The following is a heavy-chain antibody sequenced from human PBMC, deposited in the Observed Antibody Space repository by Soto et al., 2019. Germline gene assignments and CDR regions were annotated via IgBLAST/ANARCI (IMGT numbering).Heavy chain of an antibody. Sequence: PSETLSLTCTVSGGSISRSSYYWGWIRQPPGKGLEWIGSIYYSGSTYYNPSLKSRVTISVDTSKNQFSLKLSSVTAADTAVYYCARRVVVVPAAAGDYYYYYVMDVWGQGTTVTVSS. CDR1: GGSISRSSYY. CDR3: ARRVVVVPAAAGDYYYYYVMDV. CDR2: IYYSGST. J-gene: IGHJ6*02. V-gene: IGHV4-39*01. D-gene: IGHD2-2*01.